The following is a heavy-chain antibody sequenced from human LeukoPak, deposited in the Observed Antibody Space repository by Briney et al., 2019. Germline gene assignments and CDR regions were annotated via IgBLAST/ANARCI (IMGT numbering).Heavy chain of an antibody. CDR2: INPNTGNT. J-gene: IGHJ4*02. V-gene: IGHV1-8*03. Sequence: ASVKVSCKASGYTFTGYYMHWVRQAPGQGLEWMGWINPNTGNTGSAQKFQGRVTITTDTSISTAYMELRSLRSDDTAVYYCARVTYSSGWGPYFDYWGQGTLVTVSS. CDR1: GYTFTGYY. D-gene: IGHD6-19*01. CDR3: ARVTYSSGWGPYFDY.